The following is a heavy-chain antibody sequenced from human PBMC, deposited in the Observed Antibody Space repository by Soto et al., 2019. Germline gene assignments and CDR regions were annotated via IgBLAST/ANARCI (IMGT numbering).Heavy chain of an antibody. D-gene: IGHD3-16*01. CDR3: TTGEDYVCNSVYFQH. CDR2: IKSKTDGGTT. V-gene: IGHV3-15*01. Sequence: GGSLRLSCAASGFTFSNAWMSWVRQAPGKGLEWVGRIKSKTDGGTTDYAAPVKGRFTISRDDSKNTLYLQMNSLKTEDTAVYYCTTGEDYVCNSVYFQHWGQGTLVTVSS. J-gene: IGHJ1*01. CDR1: GFTFSNAW.